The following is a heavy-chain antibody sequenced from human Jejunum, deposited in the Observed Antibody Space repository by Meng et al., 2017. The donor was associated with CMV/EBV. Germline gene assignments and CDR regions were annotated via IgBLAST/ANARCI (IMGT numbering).Heavy chain of an antibody. CDR3: AKTARIPTA. D-gene: IGHD1-14*01. CDR1: GDSLASSY. CDR2: IYYNGDT. Sequence: LSCIVSGDSLASSYWRWFRQSPVNGLDSIAYIYYNGDTNYNPSLRSRATMSLDMSKNQFSLRLTSVTAADTAVYYCAKTARIPTAWGQGTLVTVSS. J-gene: IGHJ1*01. V-gene: IGHV4-59*01.